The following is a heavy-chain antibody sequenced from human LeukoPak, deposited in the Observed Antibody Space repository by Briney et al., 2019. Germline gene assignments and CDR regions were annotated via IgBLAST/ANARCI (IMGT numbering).Heavy chain of an antibody. V-gene: IGHV1-24*01. CDR2: FDPENVET. J-gene: IGHJ4*02. CDR1: GYTLTALS. D-gene: IGHD2-2*01. Sequence: ASVKVSCKVSGYTLTALSMHWVRQAPGKGLEWMGGFDPENVETIYAQKFQGRVTMTRDTSISTAYMELSRLRSDDTAVYYCARDVGEYCSSTSCYASDYWGQGTLVTVSS. CDR3: ARDVGEYCSSTSCYASDY.